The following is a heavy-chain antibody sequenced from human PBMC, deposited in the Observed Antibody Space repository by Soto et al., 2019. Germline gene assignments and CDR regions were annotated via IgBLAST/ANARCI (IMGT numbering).Heavy chain of an antibody. J-gene: IGHJ4*02. CDR1: GYTSTGYY. Sequence: GASVKVSCKASGYTSTGYYMHWVRQAPGQGLEWMGWINPNSGGTNYAQKFQGWVTMTRDTSISTAYMELSRLRSDDTAVYYCAREVYSGYDGRSGFDYWGQGTLVTVSS. V-gene: IGHV1-2*04. CDR3: AREVYSGYDGRSGFDY. CDR2: INPNSGGT. D-gene: IGHD5-12*01.